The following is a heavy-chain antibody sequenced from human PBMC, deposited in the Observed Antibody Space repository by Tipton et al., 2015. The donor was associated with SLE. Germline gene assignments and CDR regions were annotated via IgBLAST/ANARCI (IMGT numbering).Heavy chain of an antibody. V-gene: IGHV4-4*08. CDR3: ARDTLGGLDY. J-gene: IGHJ4*02. CDR2: IYHSGNT. D-gene: IGHD7-27*01. CDR1: GGSISNYS. Sequence: TLSLTCTVSGGSISNYSWSWIRQPPGKGLEWIGSIYHSGNTYSNPSLKSRVTISVDTSKNQFSQKMSSVTAADTAVYYCARDTLGGLDYWGQGTLVTVSS.